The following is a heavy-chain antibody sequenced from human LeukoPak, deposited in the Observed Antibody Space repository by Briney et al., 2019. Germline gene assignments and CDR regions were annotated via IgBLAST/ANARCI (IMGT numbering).Heavy chain of an antibody. Sequence: ASVTVSCTVSGYTLTELSMHWVRQAPGKGLEWMGGFDPEDGETIYAQKFQGRVTITEDTSTDTAYMELSSLRSEDTAVYYCATLDGSLQKNWFDPWGQGTLVTVSS. CDR3: ATLDGSLQKNWFDP. CDR1: GYTLTELS. D-gene: IGHD1-26*01. V-gene: IGHV1-24*01. CDR2: FDPEDGET. J-gene: IGHJ5*02.